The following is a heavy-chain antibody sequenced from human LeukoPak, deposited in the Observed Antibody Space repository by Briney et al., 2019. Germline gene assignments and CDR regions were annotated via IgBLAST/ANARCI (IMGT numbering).Heavy chain of an antibody. CDR2: ISYDGSNK. CDR3: AREVEMATIVD. CDR1: GFTFSSYG. J-gene: IGHJ4*02. V-gene: IGHV3-30*03. Sequence: PGGSLRLSCAASGFTFSSYGMHWVRQAPGKGLEWVAVISYDGSNKYYADSVKGRFTISRDNSKNTLYLQMNSLRAEDTAVYYCAREVEMATIVDWGQGTLVTVSS. D-gene: IGHD5-24*01.